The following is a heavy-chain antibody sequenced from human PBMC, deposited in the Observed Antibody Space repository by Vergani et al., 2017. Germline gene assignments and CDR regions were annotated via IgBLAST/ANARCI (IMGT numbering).Heavy chain of an antibody. Sequence: VQLLESGGGLVQPGGSLRLSCAASGFTFSDYYMSWIRQAPGKGLEWVSYISSSGSTIYYADSVKGRFTISRDNAKNSLYLQMNSLRAEDTALYYCAKDLMIVVVMGAFDIWGQGTMVTVSS. CDR2: ISSSGSTI. CDR3: AKDLMIVVVMGAFDI. J-gene: IGHJ3*02. V-gene: IGHV3-11*01. D-gene: IGHD3-22*01. CDR1: GFTFSDYY.